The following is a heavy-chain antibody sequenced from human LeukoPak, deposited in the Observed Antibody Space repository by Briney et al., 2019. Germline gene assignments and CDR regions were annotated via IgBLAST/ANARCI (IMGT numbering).Heavy chain of an antibody. J-gene: IGHJ5*02. CDR2: LTGNGGST. CDR1: GFTFSSYA. Sequence: GGSLRLSCAGSGFTFSSYAMTWVRQAPGKGLEWVSALTGNGGSTYYADSVKGRFTISRDNSKNTLYLQMNSLRAEDTAVYYCARDIRNYGWFDPWGQGTLVTVSS. D-gene: IGHD1-7*01. CDR3: ARDIRNYGWFDP. V-gene: IGHV3-23*01.